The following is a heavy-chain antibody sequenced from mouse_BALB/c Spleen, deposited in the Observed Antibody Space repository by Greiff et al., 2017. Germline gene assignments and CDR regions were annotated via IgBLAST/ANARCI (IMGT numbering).Heavy chain of an antibody. CDR1: GFSLTSYG. V-gene: IGHV2-9*02. CDR3: ARDKLGQVYYAMDY. J-gene: IGHJ4*01. Sequence: QVQLKQSGPGLVAPSQSLSITCTVSGFSLTSYGVHWVRQPPGKGLEWLGVIWAGGSTNYNSALMSRLSISKDNSKSQVFLKMNSLQTDDTARYYCARDKLGQVYYAMDYWGQGTSVTVSS. CDR2: IWAGGST. D-gene: IGHD4-1*01.